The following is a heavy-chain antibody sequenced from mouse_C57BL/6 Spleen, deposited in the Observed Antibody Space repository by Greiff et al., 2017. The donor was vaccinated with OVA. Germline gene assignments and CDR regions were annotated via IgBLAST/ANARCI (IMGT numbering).Heavy chain of an antibody. CDR2: IYPGSGST. Sequence: QVQLQQPGAELVKPGASVKMSCKASGYTFTSYWITWVKQRPGQGLEWIGDIYPGSGSTNYNEKFKSKATLTVDTSSSTAYMQLSSLTSEDSAVDYCASYDYDGDWFAYWGQGTLVTVSA. CDR3: ASYDYDGDWFAY. V-gene: IGHV1-55*01. D-gene: IGHD2-4*01. CDR1: GYTFTSYW. J-gene: IGHJ3*01.